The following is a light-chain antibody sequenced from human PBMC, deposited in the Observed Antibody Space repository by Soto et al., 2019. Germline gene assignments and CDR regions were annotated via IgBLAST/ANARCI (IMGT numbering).Light chain of an antibody. CDR3: QQYGSSPLLT. CDR1: QSVSSSY. V-gene: IGKV3-20*01. Sequence: EIVLTQSPGTLSLSPGERATLSCRASQSVSSSYLAWYQQKPGQAPRLLIYCASSRATGIPDRFSGSGSGTDFTLTISRLAPEDFAVYYCQQYGSSPLLTFGGGTKVEIK. CDR2: CAS. J-gene: IGKJ4*01.